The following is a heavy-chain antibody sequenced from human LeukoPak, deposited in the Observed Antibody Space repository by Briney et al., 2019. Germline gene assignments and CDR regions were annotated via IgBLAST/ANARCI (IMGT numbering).Heavy chain of an antibody. D-gene: IGHD3-9*01. CDR3: AKYGDILTGYYPYYFDY. V-gene: IGHV3-9*01. J-gene: IGHJ4*02. CDR1: GFTFDDYA. Sequence: PGGSLRLSCAASGFTFDDYAMHWVRQAPGKGLEWVSGMSWNSSSIGYADSVKGRFTISRDNAKNSLYLQMNSLRAEDTALYYCAKYGDILTGYYPYYFDYWGQGTLVTVSS. CDR2: MSWNSSSI.